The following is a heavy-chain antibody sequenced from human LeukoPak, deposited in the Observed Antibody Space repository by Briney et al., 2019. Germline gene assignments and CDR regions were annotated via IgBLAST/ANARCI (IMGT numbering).Heavy chain of an antibody. D-gene: IGHD2-21*02. CDR3: ARVAYCGGDCYSSSWDY. V-gene: IGHV4-34*01. Sequence: SETLSLTCAVYGGSFSGYYWSWIRQPPGKGLEWIGEINHSESTNYNPSLKSRVTISVDTSKNQFSLKLSSVTAADTAVYYCARVAYCGGDCYSSSWDYWGQGTLVTVSS. CDR1: GGSFSGYY. J-gene: IGHJ4*02. CDR2: INHSEST.